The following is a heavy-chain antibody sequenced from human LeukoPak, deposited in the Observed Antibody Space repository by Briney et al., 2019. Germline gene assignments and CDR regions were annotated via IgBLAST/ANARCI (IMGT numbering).Heavy chain of an antibody. CDR2: IYGGDSNT. J-gene: IGHJ5*02. D-gene: IGHD3-10*01. V-gene: IGHV5-51*01. CDR1: GYSFTTYW. CDR3: ARRGHYGSETNWFDP. Sequence: GESLKISCKASGYSFTTYWINWVRQIPGKGLEWMGVIYGGDSNTRYNPPFEGQVTISADKSISTAYLQWSSLEASDTAMYFCARRGHYGSETNWFDPWGQGTLVIVSS.